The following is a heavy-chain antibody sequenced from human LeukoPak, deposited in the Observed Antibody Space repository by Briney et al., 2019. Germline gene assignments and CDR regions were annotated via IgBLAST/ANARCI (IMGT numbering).Heavy chain of an antibody. D-gene: IGHD5-24*01. V-gene: IGHV4-39*07. CDR2: IDYSGST. CDR3: ARRHHNWDY. J-gene: IGHJ4*02. Sequence: KPSETLSLTCTVSGGSISSSSYYWGWIRQPPGKGLEWVGSIDYSGSTYYNPSLKSRATISIDTSKNQFSLKLNSVTAADTAVYYCARRHHNWDYWGQGTLVTVSS. CDR1: GGSISSSSYY.